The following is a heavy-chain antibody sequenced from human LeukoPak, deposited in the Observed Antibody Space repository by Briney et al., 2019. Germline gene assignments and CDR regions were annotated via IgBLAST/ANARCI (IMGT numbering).Heavy chain of an antibody. CDR3: ARDLGYSSGWIWPVGDAFDI. CDR1: GFTFSSYS. J-gene: IGHJ3*02. V-gene: IGHV3-48*04. CDR2: ISSSSSTI. Sequence: PGGSLRLSCAASGFTFSSYSMNWVRQAPGKGLEWVSYISSSSSTIYYADSVKGRFTISRDNAKNSLYLQMNSLRAEDTAVYYCARDLGYSSGWIWPVGDAFDIWGQGTMVTVSS. D-gene: IGHD6-19*01.